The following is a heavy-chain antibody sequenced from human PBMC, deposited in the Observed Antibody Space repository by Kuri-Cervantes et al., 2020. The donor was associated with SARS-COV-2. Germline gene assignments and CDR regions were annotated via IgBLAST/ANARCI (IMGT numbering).Heavy chain of an antibody. J-gene: IGHJ4*02. CDR3: AKDPNGIVVVVAAIDS. CDR2: ISYDGSNK. CDR1: GFTFSSYA. D-gene: IGHD2-15*01. V-gene: IGHV3-30*09. Sequence: GESLKVSCAASGFTFSSYAMHWVRQAPGKGLEWVAVISYDGSNKYYADSVKGRFAISRDNSKNTLSLEMDSLRADDTAVYYCAKDPNGIVVVVAAIDSWGQGTLVTVSS.